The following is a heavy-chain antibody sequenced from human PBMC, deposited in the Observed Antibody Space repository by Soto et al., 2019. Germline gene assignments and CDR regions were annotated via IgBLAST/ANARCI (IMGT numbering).Heavy chain of an antibody. CDR1: GGSISSGGYY. J-gene: IGHJ5*02. V-gene: IGHV4-31*03. CDR2: IYYSGST. CDR3: ARDGYLNWFDP. D-gene: IGHD6-13*01. Sequence: NPSETLSLTCTVSGGSISSGGYYWSWIRQHPGKGPEWIGYIYYSGSTYYNPSLKSRVTISVDTSKNQFSLKLSSVTAADTAVYYCARDGYLNWFDPWGQGTLVTVSS.